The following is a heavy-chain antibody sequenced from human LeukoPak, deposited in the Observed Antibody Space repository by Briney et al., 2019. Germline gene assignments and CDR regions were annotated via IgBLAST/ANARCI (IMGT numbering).Heavy chain of an antibody. CDR1: GASISSNY. J-gene: IGHJ4*02. CDR2: MYTSGNT. V-gene: IGHV4-4*07. CDR3: ANGANSGSYFED. Sequence: SETLSLTCTVSGASISSNYWSWIRQPAGKGLECIGRMYTSGNTHYSPSLKSRVTMSVDTSKNQFSLNLTSVTAADTAVYYCANGANSGSYFEDWGQGTLVTVSS. D-gene: IGHD1-26*01.